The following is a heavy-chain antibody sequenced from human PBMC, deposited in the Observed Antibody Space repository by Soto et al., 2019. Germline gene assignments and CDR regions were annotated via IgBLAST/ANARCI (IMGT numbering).Heavy chain of an antibody. D-gene: IGHD3-22*01. J-gene: IGHJ4*02. CDR1: GGSISSGDYY. V-gene: IGHV4-30-4*01. CDR3: AREVGGDYYDNTDY. Sequence: SETLSLTCTVSGGSISSGDYYWSWIRQPPGKGLEWIGYIYYSGSTYYNPSLKSRGTISVDTSKNQFSLKLSSVTAADTAAYYCAREVGGDYYDNTDYWGQGTLVTVSS. CDR2: IYYSGST.